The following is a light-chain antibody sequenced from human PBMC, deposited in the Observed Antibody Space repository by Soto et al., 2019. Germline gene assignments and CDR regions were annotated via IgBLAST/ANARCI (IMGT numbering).Light chain of an antibody. Sequence: DIQITQSPSSLSSSVGDRVTITCRASQSISSFLNWYQQKPGNAPKYLIYAASMLRDGVPSRFSGSGSETHFTLTINSLQPEDFATYYCQQSYTMPYTFGQGTK. J-gene: IGKJ2*01. CDR2: AAS. CDR3: QQSYTMPYT. CDR1: QSISSF. V-gene: IGKV1-39*01.